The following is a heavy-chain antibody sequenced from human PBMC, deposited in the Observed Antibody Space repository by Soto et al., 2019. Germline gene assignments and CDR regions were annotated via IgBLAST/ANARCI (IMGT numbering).Heavy chain of an antibody. J-gene: IGHJ3*02. V-gene: IGHV1-69*13. D-gene: IGHD1-26*01. CDR1: GGTFSSYA. CDR2: IIPIFGTA. CDR3: ARDHGQELRRIDAFDI. Sequence: SVKVSGKASGGTFSSYAISWVRQAPGQGLEWMGGIIPIFGTANYAQKFQGRVTITADESTSTAYMELSSLRSEDTAVYYCARDHGQELRRIDAFDIWGQGTMVTVSS.